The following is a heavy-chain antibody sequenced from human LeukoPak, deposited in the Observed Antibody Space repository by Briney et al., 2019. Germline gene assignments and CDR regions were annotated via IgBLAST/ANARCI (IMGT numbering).Heavy chain of an antibody. CDR1: GFTLSSYW. CDR3: TRRVSTTRWFDP. Sequence: GGSLRLSCAASGFTLSSYWMHWVRQVPGGGRVWVSRISNDGGTTIYADSVKGRFTISRDNAENTLYLQMNSLRVEDTAVYYCTRRVSTTRWFDPWGQGTLVTVSS. D-gene: IGHD2-15*01. CDR2: ISNDGGTT. J-gene: IGHJ5*02. V-gene: IGHV3-74*01.